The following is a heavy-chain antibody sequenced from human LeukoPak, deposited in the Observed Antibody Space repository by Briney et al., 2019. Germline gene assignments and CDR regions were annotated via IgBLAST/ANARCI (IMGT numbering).Heavy chain of an antibody. CDR2: INHSGST. D-gene: IGHD3-10*01. Sequence: KPSETLSLTCAVYGGSLSGYYWSWIRQPPGKGLEWIGEINHSGSTNYNPSLKSRVTISVDTSKNQFSLKLSSVTAAVTAVYYGARQRRVRGAKEVYYYYYYYMDVWGKGTTVTISS. CDR3: ARQRRVRGAKEVYYYYYYYMDV. CDR1: GGSLSGYY. J-gene: IGHJ6*03. V-gene: IGHV4-34*01.